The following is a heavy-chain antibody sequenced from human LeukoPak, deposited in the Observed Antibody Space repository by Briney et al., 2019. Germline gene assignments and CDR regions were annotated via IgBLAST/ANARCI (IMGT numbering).Heavy chain of an antibody. V-gene: IGHV4-30-4*01. CDR2: SYYSGNT. D-gene: IGHD3-16*02. CDR1: AGAISSVNYY. J-gene: IGHJ5*02. Sequence: SDTLSLTGTDSAGAISSVNYYWSSIRQPPGKGLHWIGYSYYSGNTYYNPSLKSRVTISMDTSKNQFSLKLNSMTAADTAVYYCATAPYEYIWGTYRTNWFDPWGQGTLVTVSS. CDR3: ATAPYEYIWGTYRTNWFDP.